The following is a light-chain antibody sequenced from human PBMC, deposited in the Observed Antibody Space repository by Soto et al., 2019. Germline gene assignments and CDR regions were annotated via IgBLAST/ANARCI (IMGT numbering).Light chain of an antibody. V-gene: IGLV1-40*01. Sequence: QSVLTQPPSVSGAPGQRVTISCTGTSSDIGAGSDVHWYQQLPGAAPKLLIYGDTFRPSGVSDRFSGSKSGTSASLTITGLQPEDEAHYYCQSYDTSLSAHLVFGGGTKVTVL. CDR3: QSYDTSLSAHLV. CDR2: GDT. CDR1: SSDIGAGSD. J-gene: IGLJ3*02.